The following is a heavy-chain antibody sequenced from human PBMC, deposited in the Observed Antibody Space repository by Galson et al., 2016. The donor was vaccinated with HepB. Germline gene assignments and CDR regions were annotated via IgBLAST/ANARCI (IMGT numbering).Heavy chain of an antibody. Sequence: CAISGDSVSGDVLAWNWLRQSPSRGLEWLGRTYYRSRWITDYEASLKDRLTVNPDTSKNQFSLELRSVTPEDTAVYYCARGGPNWNNGAFDAWGQGTTVTASS. CDR3: ARGGPNWNNGAFDA. D-gene: IGHD1/OR15-1a*01. CDR1: GDSVSGDVLA. CDR2: TYYRSRWIT. V-gene: IGHV6-1*01. J-gene: IGHJ3*01.